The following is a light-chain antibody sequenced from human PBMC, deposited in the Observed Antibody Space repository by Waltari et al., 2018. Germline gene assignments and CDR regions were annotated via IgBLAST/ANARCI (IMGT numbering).Light chain of an antibody. J-gene: IGKJ4*01. CDR1: QSISSY. V-gene: IGKV1-39*01. CDR2: AAS. CDR3: QQSYSTFALT. Sequence: DIQMTQSPSSLSASVGDRVTITYRASQSISSYLNWYQQKPGKAPKLLIYAASSLQSGVPSRFSVSGSWTDFTLTISSLQPADFATYYCQQSYSTFALTFGGGTKVELK.